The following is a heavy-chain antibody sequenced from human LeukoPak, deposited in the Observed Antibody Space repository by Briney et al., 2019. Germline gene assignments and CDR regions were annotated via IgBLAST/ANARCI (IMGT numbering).Heavy chain of an antibody. J-gene: IGHJ3*02. V-gene: IGHV1-2*02. CDR1: GYTFTGYY. CDR3: ATGLSSGYYLEYAFDI. CDR2: INPNSGGT. Sequence: ASVKVSCKASGYTFTGYYMHWVRQAPGQGLEWMGWINPNSGGTNYAQKFQGRVTMTRDTSISTAYMELSRLRSDDTAVYYCATGLSSGYYLEYAFDIWGQGTMVTVSS. D-gene: IGHD3-22*01.